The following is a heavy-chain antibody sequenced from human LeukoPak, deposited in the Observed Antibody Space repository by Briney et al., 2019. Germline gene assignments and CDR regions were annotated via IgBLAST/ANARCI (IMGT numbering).Heavy chain of an antibody. CDR1: GFTFSSYW. CDR3: ARRGVRGISGYFDY. J-gene: IGHJ4*02. CDR2: IYYSGST. Sequence: GSLRLSCAASGFTFSSYWMSWVRQAPGKGLEWIGSIYYSGSTYYNPSLKSRVTISVDTSKNQFSLKLSSVTAADTAVYYCARRGVRGISGYFDYWGQGTLVTVSS. V-gene: IGHV4-39*01. D-gene: IGHD3-10*01.